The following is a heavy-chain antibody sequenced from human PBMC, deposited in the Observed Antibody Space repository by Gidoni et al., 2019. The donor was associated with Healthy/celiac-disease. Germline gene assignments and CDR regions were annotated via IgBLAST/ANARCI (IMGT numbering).Heavy chain of an antibody. V-gene: IGHV3-21*01. CDR2: ISSSSSYI. CDR1: GFTFSRYS. CDR3: ARSIQLWENYYYYGMDV. D-gene: IGHD5-18*01. J-gene: IGHJ6*02. Sequence: EVQLVESGGGLVKPGGSLRLSCAASGFTFSRYSMNGVRQAPGKGLEWVSSISSSSSYIYYADSVKGRFTISRDNAKNSLYLQMNSLRAEDTAVYYCARSIQLWENYYYYGMDVWGQGTTVTVSS.